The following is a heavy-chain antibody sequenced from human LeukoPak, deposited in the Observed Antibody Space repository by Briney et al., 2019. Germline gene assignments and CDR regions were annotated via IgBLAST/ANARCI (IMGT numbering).Heavy chain of an antibody. J-gene: IGHJ5*02. D-gene: IGHD2-2*01. Sequence: ASVKVSCKASGGTFSSYAISWVRQAPGQGLEWMGGIIPIFGTANYAQKFQGRVTITTDVSTSTAYMELSSLRSEDTAVYYCARGARVVVVPAASNWFDPWGQGTLVTVSS. CDR2: IIPIFGTA. CDR1: GGTFSSYA. CDR3: ARGARVVVVPAASNWFDP. V-gene: IGHV1-69*05.